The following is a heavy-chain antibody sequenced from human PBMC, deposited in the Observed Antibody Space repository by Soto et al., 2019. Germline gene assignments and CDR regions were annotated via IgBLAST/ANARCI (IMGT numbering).Heavy chain of an antibody. CDR2: FDPEDGET. Sequence: ASVKVSCKVSGYTLTELSMHWVRQAPGKGLEWMGGFDPEDGETIYAQKFQGRVTITRDTSASTAYMELSSLRSEDTAVYYCATAIADDAFDIWGRGXMVTVSS. V-gene: IGHV1-24*01. D-gene: IGHD2-2*01. CDR1: GYTLTELS. J-gene: IGHJ3*02. CDR3: ATAIADDAFDI.